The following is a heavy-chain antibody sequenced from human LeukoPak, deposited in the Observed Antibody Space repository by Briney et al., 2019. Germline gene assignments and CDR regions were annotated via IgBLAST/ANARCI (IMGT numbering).Heavy chain of an antibody. CDR3: AKDMAVGAWAYYYGMDV. CDR1: GFTFDDYA. CDR2: ISWNSGSI. Sequence: EPGGSLRLSCAASGFTFDDYAMHWVRQAPGKGLEWVSGISWNSGSIGYADSVKGRFTISRDNAKNSLYLQMNSLRAEDTALYYCAKDMAVGAWAYYYGMDVWGQGTTVTVSS. D-gene: IGHD1-26*01. J-gene: IGHJ6*02. V-gene: IGHV3-9*01.